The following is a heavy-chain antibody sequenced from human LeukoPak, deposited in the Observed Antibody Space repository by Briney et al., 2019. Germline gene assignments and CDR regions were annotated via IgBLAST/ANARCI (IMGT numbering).Heavy chain of an antibody. CDR2: IFGSGGST. D-gene: IGHD3-9*01. V-gene: IGHV3-23*01. J-gene: IGHJ5*01. CDR1: GFTFSNYA. Sequence: PGASLRLSCAASGFTFSNYAMSWVRQAPGKGLEWVSAIFGSGGSTYYADSVKGRFSISRDNSKNTLFLQMNSLRVEDTALYYCSKWGDYDVLTGYYGSDFWGQGTLVTVSS. CDR3: SKWGDYDVLTGYYGSDF.